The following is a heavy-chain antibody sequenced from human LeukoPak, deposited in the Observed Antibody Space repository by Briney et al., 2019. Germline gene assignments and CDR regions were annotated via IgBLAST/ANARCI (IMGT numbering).Heavy chain of an antibody. CDR2: IYPRDGST. D-gene: IGHD3-16*01. J-gene: IGHJ5*02. V-gene: IGHV1-46*01. CDR1: GYTFTSNY. Sequence: GASVKVSCKASGYTFTSNYIHWVRQAPGQGLEWMGMIYPRDGSTSYAQKFQGRVTMTTDTSTSTAYMELRSLRSDDTAVYYCARGLKSYLDPWGQGTLVTVSS. CDR3: ARGLKSYLDP.